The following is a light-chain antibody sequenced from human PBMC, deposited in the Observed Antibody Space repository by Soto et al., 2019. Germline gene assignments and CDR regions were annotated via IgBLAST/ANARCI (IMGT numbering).Light chain of an antibody. CDR2: GAS. Sequence: EIVLTQSPGTLSLSPGERATLSCRASQSVSNNYLAWYQQKPGQAPRLLIYGASNRATGIPDRFSGSGSGTEFTLTISSLQSEDFAVYYCQQYGSSPRPFGQGTRLEIK. J-gene: IGKJ5*01. CDR1: QSVSNNY. CDR3: QQYGSSPRP. V-gene: IGKV3-20*01.